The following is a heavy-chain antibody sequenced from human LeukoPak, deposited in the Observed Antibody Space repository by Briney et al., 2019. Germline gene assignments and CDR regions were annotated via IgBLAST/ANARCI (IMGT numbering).Heavy chain of an antibody. J-gene: IGHJ2*01. CDR3: ARDRDIYCTNGVCYNRYFDL. Sequence: SETLSLTCTVSGDSISSYYCSCVRQPPGKGLEWIGYISSSGSTEYNPSLKSRVTMSVDTSKNQSYLKLSSVTAADTAVYYCARDRDIYCTNGVCYNRYFDLWGRGTLVTVSS. CDR2: ISSSGST. CDR1: GDSISSYY. V-gene: IGHV4-59*13. D-gene: IGHD2-8*01.